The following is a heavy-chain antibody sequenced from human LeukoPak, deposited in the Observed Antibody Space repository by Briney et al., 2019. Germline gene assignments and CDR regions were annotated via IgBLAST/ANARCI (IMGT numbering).Heavy chain of an antibody. J-gene: IGHJ4*02. Sequence: GGSLRLSCAASGFTFSSYEMNWVRQAPGKGLEWVSYISSSGSTIYYADSVKGRFTISRDNAKNSLYLQMNSLRAEDTAAYYCARDPYYGDYVVWGQGTLVTVSS. V-gene: IGHV3-48*03. CDR3: ARDPYYGDYVV. CDR1: GFTFSSYE. CDR2: ISSSGSTI. D-gene: IGHD4-17*01.